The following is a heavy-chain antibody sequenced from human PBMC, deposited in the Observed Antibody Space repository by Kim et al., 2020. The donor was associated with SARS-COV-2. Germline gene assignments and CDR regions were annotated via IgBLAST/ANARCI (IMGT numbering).Heavy chain of an antibody. V-gene: IGHV4-34*01. CDR2: INHSGST. D-gene: IGHD1-7*01. CDR3: ARGTTRLSYYYYYGMDV. CDR1: GGSFSGYY. J-gene: IGHJ6*02. Sequence: SQTLSLTCAVYGGSFSGYYWSWIRQPPGKGLEWIGEINHSGSTNYNPSLKSRVTISVDTSKNQFSLKLSSVTAADTAAYYCARGTTRLSYYYYYGMDVWG.